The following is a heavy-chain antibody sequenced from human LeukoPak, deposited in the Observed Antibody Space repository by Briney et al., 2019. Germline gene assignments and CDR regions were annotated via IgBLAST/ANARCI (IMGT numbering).Heavy chain of an antibody. D-gene: IGHD3-22*01. V-gene: IGHV3-74*01. J-gene: IGHJ2*01. CDR3: ARGLRAYYYDMNWYFDL. CDR1: GFTFSSYW. Sequence: GGSLRLSCAASGFTFSSYWMHWVRQAPGKGLVWVSRINSDGSSTNYADSVKGRFTISRDNAKNTLYLQMNSLRAEDTSMYYCARGLRAYYYDMNWYFDLWGRGTLVTVSS. CDR2: INSDGSST.